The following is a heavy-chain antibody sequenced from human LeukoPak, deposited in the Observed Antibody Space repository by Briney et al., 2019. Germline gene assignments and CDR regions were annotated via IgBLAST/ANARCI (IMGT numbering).Heavy chain of an antibody. V-gene: IGHV4-4*02. CDR3: ARDSFHRDYGDYFDY. D-gene: IGHD4-17*01. Sequence: PSGTLSLTCAVSGGSISSSNWWSWVRQPPGKGLEWIGEIYHSGSTNYNPSLKSRVTISVDKSKNQFSLKLSSVTAADTAVYYCARDSFHRDYGDYFDYWGQGTLVTVSS. CDR2: IYHSGST. CDR1: GGSISSSNW. J-gene: IGHJ4*02.